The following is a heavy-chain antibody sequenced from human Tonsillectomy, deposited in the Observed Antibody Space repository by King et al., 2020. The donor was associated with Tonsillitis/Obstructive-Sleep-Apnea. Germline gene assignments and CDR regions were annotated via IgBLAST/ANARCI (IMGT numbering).Heavy chain of an antibody. J-gene: IGHJ4*02. CDR3: ARAAYGDYSPLDY. Sequence: VQLVESGGGLVQPGGSLRLSCAASGFTFSSYSMNWVRQAPGKGLEWVSYISSSSSTIYYADSVKGRFPISRDNAKNSLYLQMNSLRDEDTAVYYCARAAYGDYSPLDYWGQGTLVTVSS. V-gene: IGHV3-48*02. D-gene: IGHD4-17*01. CDR1: GFTFSSYS. CDR2: ISSSSSTI.